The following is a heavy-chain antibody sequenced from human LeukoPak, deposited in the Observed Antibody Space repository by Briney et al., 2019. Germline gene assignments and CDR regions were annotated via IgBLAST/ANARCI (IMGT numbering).Heavy chain of an antibody. J-gene: IGHJ4*02. D-gene: IGHD4-17*01. CDR2: ISGSGGST. V-gene: IGHV3-23*01. CDR1: GFTFSSYA. Sequence: GGSLRLSCAASGFTFSSYAMSWVRQAPGKGLEWVAAISGSGGSTYYADSVKGRFTISRDNSKNTMYLKMNSLRAEDTALYYCAKDLYGDYVVTFDYWGQGTLVTVSS. CDR3: AKDLYGDYVVTFDY.